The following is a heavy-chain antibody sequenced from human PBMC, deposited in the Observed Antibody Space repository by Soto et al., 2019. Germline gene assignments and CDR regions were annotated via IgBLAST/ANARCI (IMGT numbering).Heavy chain of an antibody. D-gene: IGHD6-19*01. V-gene: IGHV3-23*01. Sequence: GSLRLSCAVSGFTFSSYVMSWVRQAPGKGLEWVSTISGSGGSIYYADSVKGRFTNSRDNSKNTLYLQMNSLRAEDTAVYYCARWGVVITSGWYGFDYWGQGTLVTVSS. CDR2: ISGSGGSI. CDR3: ARWGVVITSGWYGFDY. CDR1: GFTFSSYV. J-gene: IGHJ4*02.